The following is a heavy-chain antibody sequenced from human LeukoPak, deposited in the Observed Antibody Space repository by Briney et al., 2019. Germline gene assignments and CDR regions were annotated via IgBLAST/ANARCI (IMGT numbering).Heavy chain of an antibody. J-gene: IGHJ4*02. CDR1: GFTFSDYY. CDR3: AKDSKPNYYGSGSFDY. D-gene: IGHD3-10*01. V-gene: IGHV3-11*01. CDR2: ISSSGSTI. Sequence: PGGSLRLSCAASGFTFSDYYMSWIRQAPGKGLEWVSYISSSGSTIYYADSVKGRFTISRDNAKNSLYLQMNSLRAEDTALYYCAKDSKPNYYGSGSFDYWGQGTLVTVSS.